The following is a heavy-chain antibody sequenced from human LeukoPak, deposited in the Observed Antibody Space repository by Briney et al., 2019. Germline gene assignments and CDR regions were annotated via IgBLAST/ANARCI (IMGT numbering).Heavy chain of an antibody. Sequence: GGSLRLSCVGSGFTFRSHAMSWVRQAPEKGLEFVSGIYENGGTTYYADSVKGRFSISRDNSKNTLYLQMDGLRGEDTAVYYCAKDFRIGYSAHFDYWGQGALVTVSS. V-gene: IGHV3-23*01. CDR1: GFTFRSHA. CDR3: AKDFRIGYSAHFDY. CDR2: IYENGGTT. J-gene: IGHJ4*02. D-gene: IGHD2-21*01.